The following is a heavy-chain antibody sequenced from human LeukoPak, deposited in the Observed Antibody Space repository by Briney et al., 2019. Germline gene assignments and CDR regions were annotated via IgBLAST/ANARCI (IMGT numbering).Heavy chain of an antibody. CDR1: GGTFSSYA. V-gene: IGHV1-69*05. J-gene: IGHJ3*02. CDR3: ARGSLAYCGGDCYSGGAFDI. CDR2: IIPISGTA. Sequence: GSSVKVSCKASGGTFSSYAISWVRQAPGQGLEWMGGIIPISGTANYAQKFQGRVTITTDESTSTAHMELSSLRSEDTAVYYCARGSLAYCGGDCYSGGAFDIWGQGTMVTVSS. D-gene: IGHD2-21*02.